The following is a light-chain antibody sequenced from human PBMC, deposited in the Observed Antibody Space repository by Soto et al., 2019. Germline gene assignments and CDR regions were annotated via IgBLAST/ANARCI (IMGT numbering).Light chain of an antibody. V-gene: IGKV3-20*01. CDR1: QSIRSSH. Sequence: EIVLTQSPGPLSLSPGERATLSCRASQSIRSSHLAWYQQKPGQAPRVLIYATSSRATGIPDRFSGSGSGTALTLTISRLEPEDFAVYHCKQYDSLPLTFGGGTKVDNK. CDR3: KQYDSLPLT. CDR2: ATS. J-gene: IGKJ4*01.